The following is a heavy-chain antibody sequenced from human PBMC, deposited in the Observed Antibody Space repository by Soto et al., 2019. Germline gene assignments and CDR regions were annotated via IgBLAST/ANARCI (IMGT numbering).Heavy chain of an antibody. Sequence: QVQLQQWGAGLLKPSETLSLTCAVYGGSFSGYYWSWIRQSPGKGLEWIGEINHSGSTNYNPSLKGRVTISVDPSKNRFALRLGSVTAADTAVYYCARGSSSLRGWSFDLWGRGTLVTVSS. J-gene: IGHJ2*01. CDR1: GGSFSGYY. V-gene: IGHV4-34*01. CDR2: INHSGST. D-gene: IGHD6-13*01. CDR3: ARGSSSLRGWSFDL.